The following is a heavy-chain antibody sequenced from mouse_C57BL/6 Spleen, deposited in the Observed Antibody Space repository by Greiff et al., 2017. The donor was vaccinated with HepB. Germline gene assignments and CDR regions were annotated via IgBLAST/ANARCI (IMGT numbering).Heavy chain of an antibody. J-gene: IGHJ2*01. CDR2: IYPRSGNT. CDR1: GYTFTSYG. Sequence: QVQLQQSGAELARPGASVKLSCKASGYTFTSYGISWVKQRTGQGLEWIGEIYPRSGNTYYNEKFKGKATLTADKSSSTAYMELRSLTSEDSAVYFWARGGWDRVDFYSWGQSTTLTVSS. V-gene: IGHV1-81*01. D-gene: IGHD4-1*01. CDR3: ARGGWDRVDFYS.